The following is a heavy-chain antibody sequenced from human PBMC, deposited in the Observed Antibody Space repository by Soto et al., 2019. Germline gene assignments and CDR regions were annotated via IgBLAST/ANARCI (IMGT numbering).Heavy chain of an antibody. CDR1: GGSISSGDYY. Sequence: PSETLSLTCTVSGGSISSGDYYWSWIRQPPGRGLEWIGYIYYSGSTYYNPSLKSRVTISVDTSKNQFSLKLSSVTAADTAVYYCSRVNSGYDAFDIWGQGTMVT. D-gene: IGHD3-22*01. CDR3: SRVNSGYDAFDI. J-gene: IGHJ3*02. V-gene: IGHV4-30-4*01. CDR2: IYYSGST.